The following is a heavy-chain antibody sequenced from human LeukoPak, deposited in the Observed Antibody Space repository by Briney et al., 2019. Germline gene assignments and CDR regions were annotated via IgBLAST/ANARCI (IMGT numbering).Heavy chain of an antibody. J-gene: IGHJ6*03. Sequence: GGSLRLSHSAPGFTLCRLWMQCVRQAPGKGLVWVSRIKGDGSTRYADSVKGRFTISRENSNNTLYLQMNSLRAEDTAVYYCSITAPGHFDGQYYFMDVWGKGTTVTVSS. V-gene: IGHV3-74*01. CDR3: SITAPGHFDGQYYFMDV. CDR2: IKGDGST. D-gene: IGHD6-6*01. CDR1: GFTLCRLW.